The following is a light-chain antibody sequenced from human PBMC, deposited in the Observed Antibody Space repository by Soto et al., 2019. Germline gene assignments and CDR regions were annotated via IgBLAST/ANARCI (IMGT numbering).Light chain of an antibody. V-gene: IGKV3-20*01. Sequence: IVLTQSPGTLSLSPGERATLSCRASQTVSNNYLAWYQQKPGQAPRLLIYGASTRATGTPARFSGSGSGTEFTLTISSLQPEDFATYYCQQSYSTPITFGQGTRPEIK. J-gene: IGKJ5*01. CDR2: GAS. CDR1: QTVSNNY. CDR3: QQSYSTPIT.